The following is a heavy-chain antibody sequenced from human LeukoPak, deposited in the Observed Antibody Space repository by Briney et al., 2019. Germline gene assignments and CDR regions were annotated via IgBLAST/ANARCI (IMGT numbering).Heavy chain of an antibody. J-gene: IGHJ6*03. CDR3: AKGVSAMATLGYYYYMDV. CDR2: IRHDGSNN. CDR1: GFTFSSYG. V-gene: IGHV3-30*02. Sequence: AGSLTLSCAASGFTFSSYGMHWVRQAPGKGLEWVAFIRHDGSNNHYAASVKGRFTISRNNSKNTLYLQMTGLRAEDTAVYYCAKGVSAMATLGYYYYMDVWGKGTTVTISS. D-gene: IGHD5-18*01.